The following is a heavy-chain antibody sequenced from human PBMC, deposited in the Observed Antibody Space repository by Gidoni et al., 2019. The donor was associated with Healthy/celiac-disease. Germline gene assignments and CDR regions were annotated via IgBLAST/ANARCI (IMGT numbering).Heavy chain of an antibody. Sequence: QVQLQESGPGLVKPSGTLSLTCAVSGGSISSSNWWSWVRQPPGKGLEWIGEIYHSGSTNYNPSLKSRVTISVDKSKNQFSLKLSSVTAADTAVYYCAGLTGTRADQPDFDYWGQGTLVTVSS. CDR2: IYHSGST. J-gene: IGHJ4*02. D-gene: IGHD1-7*01. CDR1: GGSISSSNW. CDR3: AGLTGTRADQPDFDY. V-gene: IGHV4-4*02.